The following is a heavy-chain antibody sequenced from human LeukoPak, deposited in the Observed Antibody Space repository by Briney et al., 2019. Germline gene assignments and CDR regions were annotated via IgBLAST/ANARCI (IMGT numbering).Heavy chain of an antibody. CDR1: GGSISSYY. D-gene: IGHD2-2*01. V-gene: IGHV4-59*12. J-gene: IGHJ5*02. Sequence: SETLSLTCTVSGGSISSYYWSWIRQPPGKGLEWIGYIYYSGSTNYNPSLKSRVTISVDTSKNQFSLKLSSVTAADTAVYYCARGRGGGYQLPYNWFDPWGQGTLVTVSS. CDR2: IYYSGST. CDR3: ARGRGGGYQLPYNWFDP.